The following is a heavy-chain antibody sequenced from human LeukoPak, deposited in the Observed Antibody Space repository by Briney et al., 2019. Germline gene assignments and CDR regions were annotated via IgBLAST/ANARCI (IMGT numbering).Heavy chain of an antibody. CDR1: GGSISSYY. CDR2: IYYSGST. CDR3: ARELGGDAFDI. V-gene: IGHV4-59*01. J-gene: IGHJ3*02. D-gene: IGHD7-27*01. Sequence: SETLSLTCTVSGGSISSYYCSWIRQPPGKGLEWIGYIYYSGSTNYNPSLKSRVTISVDTSKNQFSLKLSSVTAADTAVYYCARELGGDAFDIWGQGTMVTVSS.